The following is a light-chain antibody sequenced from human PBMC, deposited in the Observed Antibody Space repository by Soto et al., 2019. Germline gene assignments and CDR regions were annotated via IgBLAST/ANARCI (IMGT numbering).Light chain of an antibody. CDR3: QQHNQWPIT. CDR2: YIS. V-gene: IGKV3D-15*01. CDR1: QSAGNF. Sequence: ERVVTQSRATLSVSPGETSSLSCMAIQSAGNFLAWYQQKPGKAPRLLIYYISTRATGIPARFSGSGSGTEFTLTINSLQSEDSAVYYCQQHNQWPITFGQGTRLEIK. J-gene: IGKJ5*01.